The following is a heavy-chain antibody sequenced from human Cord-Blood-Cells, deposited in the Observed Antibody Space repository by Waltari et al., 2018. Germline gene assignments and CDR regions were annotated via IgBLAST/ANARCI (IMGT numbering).Heavy chain of an antibody. Sequence: GKGLEWVSSISSSSSYIYYADSVKGRFTISRDNAKNSLYLQMNSLRAEDTAVYYCARGASILTGDYWGQGTLVTVSS. CDR3: ARGASILTGDY. J-gene: IGHJ4*02. CDR2: ISSSSSYI. V-gene: IGHV3-21*01. D-gene: IGHD7-27*01.